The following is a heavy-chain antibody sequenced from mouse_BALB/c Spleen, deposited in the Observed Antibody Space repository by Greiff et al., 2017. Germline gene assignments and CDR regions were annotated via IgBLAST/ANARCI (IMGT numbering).Heavy chain of an antibody. Sequence: EVQRVESGGGLVKPGGSLKLSCAASGFAFSSYDMSWVRQTPEKRLEWVAYISSGGGSTYYPDTVKGRFTISRDNAKNTLYLQMSSLKSEDTAMYYCATLYYGNSFAYWGQGTLVTVSA. D-gene: IGHD2-1*01. CDR2: ISSGGGST. J-gene: IGHJ3*01. CDR1: GFAFSSYD. V-gene: IGHV5-12-1*01. CDR3: ATLYYGNSFAY.